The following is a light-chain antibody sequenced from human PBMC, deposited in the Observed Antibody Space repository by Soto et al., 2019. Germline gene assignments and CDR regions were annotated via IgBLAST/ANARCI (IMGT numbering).Light chain of an antibody. CDR2: DAS. Sequence: DIQMIQSPTTLSASVGDRVTITCRASQSNSSWLAWYQQKPGKAPKLLIYDASSLESGVPSRFSGSRSGTEFTLTISSLQPDDFATYYCQQYNSYLYTFGQGTKVDI. J-gene: IGKJ2*01. V-gene: IGKV1-5*01. CDR3: QQYNSYLYT. CDR1: QSNSSW.